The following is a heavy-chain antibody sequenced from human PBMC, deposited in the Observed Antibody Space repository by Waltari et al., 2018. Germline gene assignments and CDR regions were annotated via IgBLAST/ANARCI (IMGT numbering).Heavy chain of an antibody. D-gene: IGHD1-26*01. Sequence: QVQLQESGPGLVKPSQTLSLTCSVSGGSISSDGYYWNWIRQPAGKGLEWIGYIYTTGSTDYNPSLKSRVTRSLDTSKNQFSLNLSSVTAADTAVYYCARGGELQLPYWFHPWGQGTLVTVSS. CDR1: GGSISSDGYY. CDR3: ARGGELQLPYWFHP. J-gene: IGHJ5*02. CDR2: IYTTGST. V-gene: IGHV4-61*09.